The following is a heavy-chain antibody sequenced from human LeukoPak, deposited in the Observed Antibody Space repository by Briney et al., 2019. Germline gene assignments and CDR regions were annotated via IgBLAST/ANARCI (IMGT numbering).Heavy chain of an antibody. V-gene: IGHV3-23*01. CDR2: ISAGGGDR. Sequence: PGGSLRLSCEVSGLTFSRYSMSWVRQVPGKGLEWVSGISAGGGDRWYPDSVKGRFTISRDNSKNTLFLQMNNLTVEDTAIYYCAKDAAGPEYWGQGTRVTVSS. CDR3: AKDAAGPEY. D-gene: IGHD6-13*01. J-gene: IGHJ4*02. CDR1: GLTFSRYS.